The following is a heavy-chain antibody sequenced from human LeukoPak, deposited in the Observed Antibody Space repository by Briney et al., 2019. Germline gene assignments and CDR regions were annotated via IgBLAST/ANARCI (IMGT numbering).Heavy chain of an antibody. CDR3: ARSPVTTSDRRYYFDY. J-gene: IGHJ4*02. CDR2: ISGSAGTT. V-gene: IGHV3-23*01. Sequence: QTGGSLRLSCTASGFTFDDYAMNWVRQAPGKGLECVSAISGSAGTTYYADSVKGRFTISRDNSNNTLYLQMNSLRAEDTAVYYCARSPVTTSDRRYYFDYWGQGTLVTVSS. D-gene: IGHD4-17*01. CDR1: GFTFDDYA.